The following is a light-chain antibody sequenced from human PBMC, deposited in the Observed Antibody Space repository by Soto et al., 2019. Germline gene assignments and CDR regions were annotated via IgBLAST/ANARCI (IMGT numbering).Light chain of an antibody. J-gene: IGKJ4*01. Sequence: EIVLTQAPGTLSLSPGERATLSCRASQSVSSSYLAWYQQKPGQAPRLLIYGASSRATGIPDRFSGSGSGTDFTITINRLEPEDFAVYYCQQYDSTPLTFGGGTEVEIK. CDR1: QSVSSSY. V-gene: IGKV3-20*01. CDR2: GAS. CDR3: QQYDSTPLT.